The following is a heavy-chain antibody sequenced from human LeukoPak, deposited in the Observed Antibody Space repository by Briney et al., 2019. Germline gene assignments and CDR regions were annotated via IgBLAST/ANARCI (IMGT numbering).Heavy chain of an antibody. CDR2: ISWNSGSI. D-gene: IGHD6-19*01. V-gene: IGHV3-9*01. Sequence: GGSLRLSCAASGFTFSNYAMHWVRQAPGKGLEWVSGISWNSGSIGYADSVKGRFTISRDNAKNSLYLQMNSLRAEDTALYYCANAYSSGLDYWGQGTLVTVSS. CDR1: GFTFSNYA. CDR3: ANAYSSGLDY. J-gene: IGHJ4*02.